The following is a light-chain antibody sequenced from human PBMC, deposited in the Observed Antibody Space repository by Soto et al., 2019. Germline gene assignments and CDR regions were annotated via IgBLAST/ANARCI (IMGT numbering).Light chain of an antibody. V-gene: IGKV3-20*01. CDR1: QSVSSSY. Sequence: ESVMTQSPGTLSLSPGERATLSSRASQSVSSSYLAWYQQKPGQAPRLLIYGASSRATGIPDRFSGSGSGTDFTLTISRLEPEDFAVYYCQQYGSSPPITFGQGTRWR. CDR3: QQYGSSPPIT. CDR2: GAS. J-gene: IGKJ5*01.